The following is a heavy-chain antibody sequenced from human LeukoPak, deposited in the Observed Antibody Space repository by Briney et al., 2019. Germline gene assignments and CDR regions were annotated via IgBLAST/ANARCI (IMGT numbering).Heavy chain of an antibody. CDR1: GGSVSTYY. D-gene: IGHD5-24*01. CDR3: AREETTILLGYYYYYMDG. V-gene: IGHV4-4*07. CDR2: IYTSGST. Sequence: PSETLSLTCTVSGGSVSTYYWSWIRQPAGKGLEWIGRIYTSGSTNYNPSLKSRVTMSVDTSKNQFSLKLTSVTAADTAVYYCAREETTILLGYYYYYMDGWGKGTTVTVAS. J-gene: IGHJ6*03.